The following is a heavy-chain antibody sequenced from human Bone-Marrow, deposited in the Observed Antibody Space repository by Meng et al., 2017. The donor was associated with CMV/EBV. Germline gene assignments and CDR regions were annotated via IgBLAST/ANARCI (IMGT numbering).Heavy chain of an antibody. CDR2: ISAYNGNT. V-gene: IGHV1-18*01. Sequence: ASVKVSCKASGYTFTSYGFSWVRQAPGQGLEWMGWISAYNGNTNYAQKLQGRVTMTTDTSTSTAYMELRSLRSDDTAVYYCAREYRQRSLIQLWHYYYYAMDVWGQGTTVTVYS. CDR1: GYTFTSYG. CDR3: AREYRQRSLIQLWHYYYYAMDV. D-gene: IGHD1-1*01. J-gene: IGHJ6*02.